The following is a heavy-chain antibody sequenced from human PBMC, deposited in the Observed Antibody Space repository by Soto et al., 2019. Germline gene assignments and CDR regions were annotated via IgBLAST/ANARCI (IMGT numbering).Heavy chain of an antibody. CDR2: IDWDDDK. J-gene: IGHJ5*02. V-gene: IGHV2-70*04. CDR3: ARGYSSSSCFDP. CDR1: GFSLSTSGMR. D-gene: IGHD6-6*01. Sequence: SGPTLVNPTQTLTLTCTFSGFSLSTSGMRVSWIRQPPGKALEWLARIDWDDDKFYSTSLKTRLTISKDTSKNQVVLTMTNMDPVDTATYYCARGYSSSSCFDPWGQGTLVTVSS.